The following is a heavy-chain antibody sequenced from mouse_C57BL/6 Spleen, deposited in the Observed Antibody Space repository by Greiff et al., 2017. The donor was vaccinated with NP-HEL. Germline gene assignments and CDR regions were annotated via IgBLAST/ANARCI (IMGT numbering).Heavy chain of an antibody. Sequence: EVQLQQSGAELVKPGASVKLSCTASGFNIKDYYMHWVKQRTEQGLEWIGRIDPEAGETKYAPKFQGKATITADTSSNTAYLQLSSLTSEDTAVYYCAGVDYYGSSYGWFAYWGQGTLVTVSA. V-gene: IGHV14-2*01. D-gene: IGHD1-1*01. J-gene: IGHJ3*01. CDR3: AGVDYYGSSYGWFAY. CDR2: IDPEAGET. CDR1: GFNIKDYY.